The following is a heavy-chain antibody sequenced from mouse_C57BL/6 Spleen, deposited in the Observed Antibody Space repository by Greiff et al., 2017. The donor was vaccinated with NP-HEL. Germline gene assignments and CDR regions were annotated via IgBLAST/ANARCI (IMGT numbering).Heavy chain of an antibody. J-gene: IGHJ4*01. D-gene: IGHD2-5*01. Sequence: QVQLQQSGAELVRPGSSVKLSCKASGYTFTSYWMHWVKQRPIQGLEWIGNIDPSDSETHYNQKFKDKATLTVDKSSSTAYMQLSSLTSEDSAVYYCARLGYYSTLYAMDYWGQGTSVTVSS. CDR2: IDPSDSET. CDR3: ARLGYYSTLYAMDY. V-gene: IGHV1-52*01. CDR1: GYTFTSYW.